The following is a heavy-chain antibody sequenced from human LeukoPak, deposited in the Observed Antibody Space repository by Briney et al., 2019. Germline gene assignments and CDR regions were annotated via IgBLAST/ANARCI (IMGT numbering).Heavy chain of an antibody. CDR2: ISSSGSTI. CDR1: GFTFSDYY. V-gene: IGHV3-11*04. Sequence: GGSLRLSCAASGFTFSDYYMSWIRQAPGKGLEWVSHISSSGSTIYYADSVKGRFTISRDNAKNSLYLQMNSLRAEDTAVYYCARGSLRYFDPHNGWGQGTLVTVSS. J-gene: IGHJ4*02. CDR3: ARGSLRYFDPHNG. D-gene: IGHD3-9*01.